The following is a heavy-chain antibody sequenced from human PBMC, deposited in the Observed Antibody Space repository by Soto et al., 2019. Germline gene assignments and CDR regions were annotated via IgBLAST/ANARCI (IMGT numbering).Heavy chain of an antibody. Sequence: GSLRLSCAASGFTFSSYAMSWVRQAPGKGLEWVSAISGSGGSTYYADSVKGRFTISRDNSKNTLYLQMNSLRAEDTAVYYCAKDRSKGEMATIDAFDIWGQGTMVTVSS. J-gene: IGHJ3*02. CDR2: ISGSGGST. V-gene: IGHV3-23*01. D-gene: IGHD5-12*01. CDR3: AKDRSKGEMATIDAFDI. CDR1: GFTFSSYA.